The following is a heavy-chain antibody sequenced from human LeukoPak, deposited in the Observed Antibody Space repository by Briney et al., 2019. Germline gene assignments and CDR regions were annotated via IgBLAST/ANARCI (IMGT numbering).Heavy chain of an antibody. CDR3: AREVVPAATGPYFDY. D-gene: IGHD2-2*01. CDR2: IYYSGST. Sequence: SETLSLTCTVSGGSISSHYWSWIRQPPGKGLEWIGYIYYSGSTNYNPSLKSRVTISVDTSKNQFSLKLSSVTAADTAVYYCAREVVPAATGPYFDYWGQGTLVTVSS. V-gene: IGHV4-59*11. CDR1: GGSISSHY. J-gene: IGHJ4*02.